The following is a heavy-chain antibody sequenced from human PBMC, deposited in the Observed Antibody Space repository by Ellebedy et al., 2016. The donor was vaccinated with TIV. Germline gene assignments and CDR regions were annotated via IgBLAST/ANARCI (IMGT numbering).Heavy chain of an antibody. Sequence: GGSLRLSCAASGFTFSSYAMHWVRQAPGKGLEWVAVISYDGSNKYYADSVKGRFTISRDNSKNTLYLQMNSLRAEDTAVYYCARGKQTYYDSRGLDYWGQGTQVTVST. CDR3: ARGKQTYYDSRGLDY. J-gene: IGHJ4*02. CDR2: ISYDGSNK. V-gene: IGHV3-30-3*01. D-gene: IGHD3-22*01. CDR1: GFTFSSYA.